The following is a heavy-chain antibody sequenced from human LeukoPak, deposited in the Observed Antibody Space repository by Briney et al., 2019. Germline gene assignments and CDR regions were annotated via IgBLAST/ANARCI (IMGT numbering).Heavy chain of an antibody. V-gene: IGHV1-8*01. Sequence: ASVKVSCKASGYTFTSYDINWVRQATGQGLEWMGWMNPNSGNTGYAQKFQGRVTMTRNTSISTAYMELSSLRSEDTAVYYCARLRRRADYSNYVEAVWGQGTTVTVSS. D-gene: IGHD4-4*01. CDR1: GYTFTSYD. J-gene: IGHJ6*02. CDR2: MNPNSGNT. CDR3: ARLRRRADYSNYVEAV.